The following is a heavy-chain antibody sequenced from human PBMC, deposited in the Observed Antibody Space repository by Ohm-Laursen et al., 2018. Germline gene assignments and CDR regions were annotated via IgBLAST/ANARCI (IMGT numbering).Heavy chain of an antibody. Sequence: GTLSLTCSVSGGSISSYYWSWTRQSPGKGLEWIGYIHYSGSTNYNPSHKSRVTISVDTSKNQFSLKLSSVTAADTAVYYCARARVGATPRYFDLWGRGTLVTVSS. CDR3: ARARVGATPRYFDL. V-gene: IGHV4-59*01. D-gene: IGHD1-26*01. J-gene: IGHJ2*01. CDR1: GGSISSYY. CDR2: IHYSGST.